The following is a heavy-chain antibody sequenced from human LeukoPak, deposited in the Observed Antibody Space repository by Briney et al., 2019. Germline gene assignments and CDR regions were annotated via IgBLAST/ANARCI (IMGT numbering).Heavy chain of an antibody. CDR3: ARGARKLGLGWYYYYYYYMDV. D-gene: IGHD6-19*01. CDR1: GGSFSGYY. Sequence: SETLSLTCAVYGGSFSGYYWSWIRQPPGKGLEWIGEINHSGSTNYNPSLKSRVTISVDTSKNQFSLKLSSVTAAGTAVYYCARGARKLGLGWYYYYYYYMDVWGKGTTVTVSS. V-gene: IGHV4-34*01. J-gene: IGHJ6*03. CDR2: INHSGST.